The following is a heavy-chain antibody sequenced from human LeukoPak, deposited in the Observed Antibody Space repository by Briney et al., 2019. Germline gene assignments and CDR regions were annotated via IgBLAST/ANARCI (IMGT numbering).Heavy chain of an antibody. D-gene: IGHD3-22*01. V-gene: IGHV3-7*01. CDR3: AREYYDSSGYSEY. Sequence: GGSLRLSCAASGFTFSSYWMSWVRQAPGKGLEWVANIKQDGSEKYYVGSVKGRFTISRDNAKNSLYLQMNSLRAEDTAVYYCAREYYDSSGYSEYWGQGTLVTVSS. CDR2: IKQDGSEK. CDR1: GFTFSSYW. J-gene: IGHJ4*02.